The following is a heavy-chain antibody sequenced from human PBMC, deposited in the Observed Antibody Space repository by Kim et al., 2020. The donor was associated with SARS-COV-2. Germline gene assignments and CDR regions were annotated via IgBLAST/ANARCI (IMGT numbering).Heavy chain of an antibody. CDR2: INAGNGNT. J-gene: IGHJ4*02. CDR1: GYTFTSYA. Sequence: ASVKVSCKASGYTFTSYAMHWVRQAPGQRLEWMGWINAGNGNTKYSQKFQGRVTITRDTSASTAYMELSSLRSEETAVYSCARDGYDILTGYRPFDYWGQGTLVTVSS. CDR3: ARDGYDILTGYRPFDY. V-gene: IGHV1-3*01. D-gene: IGHD3-9*01.